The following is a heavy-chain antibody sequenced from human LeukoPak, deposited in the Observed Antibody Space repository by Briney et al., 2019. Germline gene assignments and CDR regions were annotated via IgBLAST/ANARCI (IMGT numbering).Heavy chain of an antibody. J-gene: IGHJ3*02. D-gene: IGHD3-3*01. CDR3: TIYDFWSGATRAFDI. CDR2: ISCSGGST. CDR1: GFTFSSYA. V-gene: IGHV3-23*01. Sequence: GGSLRLSCAASGFTFSSYAMSWVRQAPGKGLEWVSAISCSGGSTYYADSVKGRFTISRDNSKNTLYLQMNSLRAEDTAVYYSTIYDFWSGATRAFDIWGQGTMVTVSS.